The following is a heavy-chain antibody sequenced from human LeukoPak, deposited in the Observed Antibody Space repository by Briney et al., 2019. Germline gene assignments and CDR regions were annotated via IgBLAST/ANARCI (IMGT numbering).Heavy chain of an antibody. CDR2: TYYRSKWYN. J-gene: IGHJ4*02. CDR3: ARGFWRSYLAYFDY. CDR1: GGSVSSNSAA. V-gene: IGHV6-1*01. D-gene: IGHD1-26*01. Sequence: SQTLSLTCAISGGSVSSNSAAWNWIRQSPSRGLEWLGRTYYRSKWYNDYAVSVKSRITINPDTSKNQFSLQLNSVTPEDTAVYYCARGFWRSYLAYFDYWGQGTLVTVSS.